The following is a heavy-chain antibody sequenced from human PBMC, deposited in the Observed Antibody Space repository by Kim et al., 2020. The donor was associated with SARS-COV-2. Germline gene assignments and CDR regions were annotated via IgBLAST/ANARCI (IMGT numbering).Heavy chain of an antibody. D-gene: IGHD3-10*01. CDR3: ARIPIQVRGVIAVDY. V-gene: IGHV1-2*02. Sequence: QKFQGRVTMTRDTSISTAYMELSRLRSDDTAVYYCARIPIQVRGVIAVDYWGQGTLVTVSS. J-gene: IGHJ4*02.